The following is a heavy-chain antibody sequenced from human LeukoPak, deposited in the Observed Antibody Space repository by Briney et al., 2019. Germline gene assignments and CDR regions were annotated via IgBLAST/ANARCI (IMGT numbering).Heavy chain of an antibody. CDR3: AREIGASGAFDY. D-gene: IGHD7-27*01. J-gene: IGHJ4*02. V-gene: IGHV3-21*01. CDR2: LTPSGTDI. CDR1: GFTFNSYA. Sequence: GGSLGLSCAASGFTFNSYAMNWVRQAPGKGLEWVSSLTPSGTDIYYAASVKGRFTMSRDNAMNSLYLQMNSLRAEDTAVYYCAREIGASGAFDYWGQGTLVTVSS.